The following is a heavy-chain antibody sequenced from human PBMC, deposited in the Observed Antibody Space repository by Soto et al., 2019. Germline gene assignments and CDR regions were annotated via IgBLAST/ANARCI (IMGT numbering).Heavy chain of an antibody. V-gene: IGHV1-3*01. D-gene: IGHD3-9*01. CDR3: ARLQLTGGPPYFDY. CDR2: INAGNGNT. CDR1: GYTFTSYA. J-gene: IGHJ4*02. Sequence: ASVKVSCKASGYTFTSYAMHWVRQAPGQRLEWMGWINAGNGNTKYSQKFQGRVTITRDTSASTAYMELSSLRSEDTAVYYCARLQLTGGPPYFDYWGQGTLVTVSS.